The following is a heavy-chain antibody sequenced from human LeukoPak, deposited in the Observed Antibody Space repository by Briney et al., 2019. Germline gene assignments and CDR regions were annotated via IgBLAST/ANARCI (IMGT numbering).Heavy chain of an antibody. CDR1: GGSISSGSYY. V-gene: IGHV4-61*02. Sequence: SETLSLTCTVSGGSISSGSYYWSWIRQPAGKGLEWIGRIYTSGSTNYNPSLKSRVTISVDTSENQFSLKPSSVTAADTAVYYCARAIRDGYNYAFFDYWGQGTLVTVSS. CDR3: ARAIRDGYNYAFFDY. CDR2: IYTSGST. J-gene: IGHJ4*02. D-gene: IGHD5-24*01.